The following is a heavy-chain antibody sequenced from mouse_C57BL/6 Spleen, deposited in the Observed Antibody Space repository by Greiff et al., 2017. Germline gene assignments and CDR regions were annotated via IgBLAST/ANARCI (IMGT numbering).Heavy chain of an antibody. CDR1: GYTFTSYW. V-gene: IGHV1-50*01. Sequence: QVQLQQPGAELVKPGASVKLSCKASGYTFTSYWMQWVKQRPGQGLEWIGEIDPSDSYTNYNQKFKGKATLTVDTSSSTAYMQLSSLTSEDSAVYYCARFYYGSSFDYWGQGTTRTVSS. J-gene: IGHJ2*01. CDR2: IDPSDSYT. CDR3: ARFYYGSSFDY. D-gene: IGHD1-1*01.